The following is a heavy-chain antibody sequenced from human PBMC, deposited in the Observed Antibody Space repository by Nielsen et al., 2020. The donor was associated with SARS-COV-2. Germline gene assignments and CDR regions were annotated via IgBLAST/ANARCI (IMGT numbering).Heavy chain of an antibody. Sequence: GESLKISCAAAGFSFRSFGMHWVRQAPGKGLEWVAVIWHDGSKKNYASSVEGRFTISRDNSKNTVALQMDSLRAEDTAVYYCARDRGWKLGIADYWGQGTLVTVSS. D-gene: IGHD3-10*01. V-gene: IGHV3-33*08. CDR3: ARDRGWKLGIADY. CDR2: IWHDGSKK. J-gene: IGHJ4*02. CDR1: GFSFRSFG.